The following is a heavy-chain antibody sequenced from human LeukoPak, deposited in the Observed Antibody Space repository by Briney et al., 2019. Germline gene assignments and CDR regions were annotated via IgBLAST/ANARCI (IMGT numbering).Heavy chain of an antibody. Sequence: SETLSLTCAVYGGSFSGYYWSWIRQPPGKGLEWIGEINHSGSTNYNPSLKSRVTISVDTSKNQFSLKLSSVTAADTAVYYCARHSMITFGGVIVYSNGGFDYWGQGTLVTVSS. D-gene: IGHD3-16*02. J-gene: IGHJ4*02. CDR3: ARHSMITFGGVIVYSNGGFDY. CDR2: INHSGST. CDR1: GGSFSGYY. V-gene: IGHV4-34*01.